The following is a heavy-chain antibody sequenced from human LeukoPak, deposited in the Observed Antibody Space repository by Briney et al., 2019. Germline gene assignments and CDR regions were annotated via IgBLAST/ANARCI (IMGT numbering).Heavy chain of an antibody. CDR2: ISGSGTGT. J-gene: IGHJ4*02. Sequence: GGSLRLSCAASRFTFGSSAMSWVRQAPGKGLYWVSAISGSGTGTYYADSVKGRFTISRDNSKNTLYLQMNSLRAEDTAVYYCAKEGGTGTRFDYWGQGTLVTVSS. CDR3: AKEGGTGTRFDY. CDR1: RFTFGSSA. D-gene: IGHD1-7*01. V-gene: IGHV3-23*01.